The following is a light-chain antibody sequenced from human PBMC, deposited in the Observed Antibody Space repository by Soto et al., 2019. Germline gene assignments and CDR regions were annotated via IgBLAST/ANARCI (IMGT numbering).Light chain of an antibody. Sequence: QSLLTQPPSASGTPGQRVTISFSGSSSKIGNYYVHWYQQLPEAAPKLLIYRNNQRPSGVPDRFSGSKSGTSASLAISGLRSEDEADYYCAAWDDSMSVLFGTGTKVTVL. V-gene: IGLV1-47*01. CDR3: AAWDDSMSVL. J-gene: IGLJ1*01. CDR1: SSKIGNYY. CDR2: RNN.